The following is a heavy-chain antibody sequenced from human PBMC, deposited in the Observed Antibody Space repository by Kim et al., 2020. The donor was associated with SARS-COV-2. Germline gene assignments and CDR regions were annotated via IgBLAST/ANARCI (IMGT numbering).Heavy chain of an antibody. Sequence: ASVKVSCKASGYTFTDYYMHWVRQAPGQGLEWMGWINPNSGGTNYAQKFQGRVTMTRDTSISTAFMELSRLRSGDTAVYYCARENTYYDSPWGQGTLVTVSS. CDR1: GYTFTDYY. CDR2: INPNSGGT. V-gene: IGHV1-2*02. D-gene: IGHD3-9*01. J-gene: IGHJ5*02. CDR3: ARENTYYDSP.